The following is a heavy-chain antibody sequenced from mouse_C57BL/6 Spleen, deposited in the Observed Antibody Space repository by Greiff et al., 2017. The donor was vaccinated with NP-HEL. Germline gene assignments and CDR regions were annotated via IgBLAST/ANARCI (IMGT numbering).Heavy chain of an antibody. V-gene: IGHV1-69*01. CDR3: ASGGYYGSSLDY. Sequence: QVQLQQSGAELVMPGASVKLSCKASGYTFTSYWMHWVKQRPGQGLEWIGEIDPSDSYTNYNQKFKGKSTLTVDKSSSTAYMQLSSLTSEDSSVYYCASGGYYGSSLDYWGQGTTLTVSS. J-gene: IGHJ2*01. CDR1: GYTFTSYW. CDR2: IDPSDSYT. D-gene: IGHD1-1*01.